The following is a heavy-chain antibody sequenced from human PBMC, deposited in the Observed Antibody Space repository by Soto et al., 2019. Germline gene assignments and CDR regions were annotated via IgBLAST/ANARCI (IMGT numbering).Heavy chain of an antibody. CDR1: GFTLSDFA. CDR2: ISNNGGSE. V-gene: IGHV3-30-3*01. CDR3: ASAWPGMDV. J-gene: IGHJ6*04. Sequence: QVQLVESGGVVVQPGRSLRLSCAASGFTLSDFAMHWVRQAPGKWLEWVALISNNGGSEQYGDSVKVRFTISRDNSKHMVYLEMTSLRVKDTAVYYCASAWPGMDVWGIVTTATVAS.